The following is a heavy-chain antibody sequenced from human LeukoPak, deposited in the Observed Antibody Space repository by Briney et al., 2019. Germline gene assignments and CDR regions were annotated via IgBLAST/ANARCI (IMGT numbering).Heavy chain of an antibody. V-gene: IGHV4-59*08. CDR2: IYYSGST. J-gene: IGHJ4*02. CDR3: ARQTFGDLYFDS. Sequence: SETLSLTCTVSGGSISSYYWSWIRQPPGKGLEWIGYIYYSGSTNYNPSLKSRVTISTDMSKNQLSLQLSSVTAADTAVYYCARQTFGDLYFDSWGQGTLVIVSS. D-gene: IGHD3-10*01. CDR1: GGSISSYY.